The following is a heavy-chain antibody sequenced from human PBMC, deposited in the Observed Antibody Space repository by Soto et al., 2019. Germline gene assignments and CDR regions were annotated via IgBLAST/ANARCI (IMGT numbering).Heavy chain of an antibody. CDR1: GYTFTIYA. Sequence: QVQLVQSGAEEKKPGASVKVSCKASGYTFTIYAMHWLRQAPGQRLEWMGWINAGNGNTKYSQKFQGRVTITRDTAASTSYMELSSLRSEDTAVYYCARGGEPIDYGVQGTLVNVSS. CDR2: INAGNGNT. J-gene: IGHJ4*02. V-gene: IGHV1-3*05. D-gene: IGHD2-21*01. CDR3: ARGGEPIDY.